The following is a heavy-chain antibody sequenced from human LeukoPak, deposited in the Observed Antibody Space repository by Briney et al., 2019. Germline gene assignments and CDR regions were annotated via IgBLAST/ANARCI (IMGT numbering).Heavy chain of an antibody. J-gene: IGHJ4*02. Sequence: GGSLRLSCAASGFTFDDYTMHWVRQAPGKGLEWVSLISWDGGSTYYADSVKGRFTISRDNSKNSLYLQMNSLRTEDTALYYCAKDASVGGVVPAAFDYWGQGTLVTVSS. V-gene: IGHV3-43*01. CDR3: AKDASVGGVVPAAFDY. D-gene: IGHD2-2*01. CDR1: GFTFDDYT. CDR2: ISWDGGST.